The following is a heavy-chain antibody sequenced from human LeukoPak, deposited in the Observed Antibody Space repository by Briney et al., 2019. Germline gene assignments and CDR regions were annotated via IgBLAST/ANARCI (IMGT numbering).Heavy chain of an antibody. CDR1: GLTVSTNY. CDR2: IYVDGST. CDR3: ARDMSWRQFDY. V-gene: IGHV3-53*05. Sequence: GGSLRLSCAAPGLTVSTNYISWVRQIPGRGLEWVSVIYVDGSTYYADFVKGRFTISRDSYRNTLYLQMNNLRTEDTAVYYCARDMSWRQFDYWGQGTLVTVSS. D-gene: IGHD3-10*02. J-gene: IGHJ4*02.